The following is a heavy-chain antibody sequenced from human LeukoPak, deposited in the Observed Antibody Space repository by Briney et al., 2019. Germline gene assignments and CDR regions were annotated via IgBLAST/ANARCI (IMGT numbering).Heavy chain of an antibody. CDR2: IYSGGST. D-gene: IGHD5-18*01. V-gene: IGHV3-53*05. CDR1: GFTVSSNY. CDR3: ARDREIIVDTAMHFDY. J-gene: IGHJ4*02. Sequence: GGSLRLSCAASGFTVSSNYMSWVRQAPGKGLEWVSVIYSGGSTYYADSVKGRFTISRDNSKNTLYLQMNSLRAEDTAVYYCARDREIIVDTAMHFDYWGQGTLVTVSS.